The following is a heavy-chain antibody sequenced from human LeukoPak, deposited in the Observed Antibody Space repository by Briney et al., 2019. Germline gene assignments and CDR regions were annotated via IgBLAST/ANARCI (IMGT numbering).Heavy chain of an antibody. Sequence: KTGGSLRLSCAASGFTFSSYAMNWVRQPPGKGLEWIGEINHSGSTNYNPPLKSRVTISVDTSKNQFSLKLSSVTAADTAVYYCARRRSNYYYYYYMDVWGKGTTVTISS. CDR1: GFTFSSYA. CDR2: INHSGST. CDR3: ARRRSNYYYYYYMDV. D-gene: IGHD4-11*01. J-gene: IGHJ6*03. V-gene: IGHV4-34*01.